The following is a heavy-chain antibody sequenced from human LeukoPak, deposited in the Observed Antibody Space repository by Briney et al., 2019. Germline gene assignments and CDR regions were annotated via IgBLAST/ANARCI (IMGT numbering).Heavy chain of an antibody. Sequence: SETLSLTCTVPGGSISSSSYYWGWIRQPPGKGLEWIGSIYYSGSTYYNPSLKSRVTISVDTSKNQFSLKLSSVTAADTAVYYCARQRVATDAFDIWGQGTMVTVSS. CDR1: GGSISSSSYY. J-gene: IGHJ3*02. V-gene: IGHV4-39*01. CDR3: ARQRVATDAFDI. CDR2: IYYSGST. D-gene: IGHD5-12*01.